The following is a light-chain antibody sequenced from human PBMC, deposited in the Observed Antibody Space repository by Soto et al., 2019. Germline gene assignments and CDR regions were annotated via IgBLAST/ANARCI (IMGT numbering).Light chain of an antibody. V-gene: IGKV2-28*01. J-gene: IGKJ2*01. CDR2: LGS. CDR3: MQAIQTPPT. CDR1: QSLLHSNGYNY. Sequence: DIVMTQSPLSLPVTPGEPASISCRSSQSLLHSNGYNYLDWYLQKPGQSPQLLIYLGSNRASGVPDRFSGSGSGTDCTLKISRVEAEDVGVYYCMQAIQTPPTFGQGTKLEIK.